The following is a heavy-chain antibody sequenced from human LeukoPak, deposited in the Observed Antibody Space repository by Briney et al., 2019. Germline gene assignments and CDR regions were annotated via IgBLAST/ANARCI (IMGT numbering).Heavy chain of an antibody. CDR2: VLSGGGST. Sequence: RGSPRLSCEGSGFNFGGYSMSWVRQAPGKGLEWVSGVLSGGGSTYYADAVKGRFTISRDNSRSTLYLQMNSLRAEDTAVYYCAKDAIYGDGYWEFDYWGQGTLVTVSS. J-gene: IGHJ4*02. D-gene: IGHD2-21*01. CDR1: GFNFGGYS. CDR3: AKDAIYGDGYWEFDY. V-gene: IGHV3-23*01.